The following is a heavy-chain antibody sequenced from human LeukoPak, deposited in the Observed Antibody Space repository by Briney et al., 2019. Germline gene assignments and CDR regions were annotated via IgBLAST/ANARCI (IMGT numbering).Heavy chain of an antibody. Sequence: GGSLRLSCAASGFTFSDYYMSWIRQAPGKGLEWVSYISSSGSTIYYADSVKGRFTISRDNAKNSLYLQMNSLRAEDTAVYYCARDIFSSSWHNWFDPWGQGTLVTVSS. CDR2: ISSSGSTI. CDR1: GFTFSDYY. D-gene: IGHD6-13*01. CDR3: ARDIFSSSWHNWFDP. V-gene: IGHV3-11*01. J-gene: IGHJ5*02.